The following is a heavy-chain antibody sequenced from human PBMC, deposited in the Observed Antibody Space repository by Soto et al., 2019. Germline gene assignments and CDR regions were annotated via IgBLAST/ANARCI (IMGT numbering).Heavy chain of an antibody. CDR3: ARDRGYQLSDYYYMDV. J-gene: IGHJ6*03. V-gene: IGHV3-21*01. D-gene: IGHD2-2*01. CDR2: ISSSSSYI. Sequence: GGSLRLSCAASGFTFSSYSMNWVRQAPGKGLEWVSSISSSSSYIYYADSVKGRFTISRDNAKNSLYLQMNSLRAEDTAVYYCARDRGYQLSDYYYMDVWGKGTTVTVSS. CDR1: GFTFSSYS.